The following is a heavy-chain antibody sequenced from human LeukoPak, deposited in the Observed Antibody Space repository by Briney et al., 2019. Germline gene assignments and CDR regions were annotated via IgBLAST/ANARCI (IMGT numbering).Heavy chain of an antibody. D-gene: IGHD2-21*02. CDR3: ARGNGLYCGGDCYSYYYYYMDV. J-gene: IGHJ6*03. CDR2: ISSSGSTI. CDR1: GFTFSSYE. V-gene: IGHV3-48*03. Sequence: GGSLRLSCAASGFTFSSYEMNWVRQALGKGLEWVSYISSSGSTIYYADSVKGRFTISRGNAKNSLYLQMNSLRAEDTAVYYCARGNGLYCGGDCYSYYYYYMDVWGKGTTVTVSS.